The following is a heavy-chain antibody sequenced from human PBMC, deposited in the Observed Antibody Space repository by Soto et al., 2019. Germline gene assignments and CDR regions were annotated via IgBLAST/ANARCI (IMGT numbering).Heavy chain of an antibody. CDR3: ARADLAFRSCSWDFAF. CDR2: ISNGGSTV. D-gene: IGHD6-13*01. J-gene: IGHJ3*01. V-gene: IGHV3-48*03. Sequence: AKGKGLEWVSYISNGGSTVCYADSVKGRFTISRDNAKNSLYLQMGSLRAEDTAVYFCARADLAFRSCSWDFAFWRHGSIVTV.